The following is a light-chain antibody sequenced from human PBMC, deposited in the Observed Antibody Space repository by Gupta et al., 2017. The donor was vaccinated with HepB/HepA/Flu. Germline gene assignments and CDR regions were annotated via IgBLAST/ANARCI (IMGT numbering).Light chain of an antibody. J-gene: IGKJ1*01. CDR1: QSISRS. Sequence: DIQMTQSPSSLSASVGDRVTITCRASQSISRSLNWYKQRPGKAPQVLIYGASTLQSGVPSRFSGSGSGTXFFLTIXGLQPEDFATYYCQQSDNTPRTFGXGTKVEI. CDR3: QQSDNTPRT. CDR2: GAS. V-gene: IGKV1-39*01.